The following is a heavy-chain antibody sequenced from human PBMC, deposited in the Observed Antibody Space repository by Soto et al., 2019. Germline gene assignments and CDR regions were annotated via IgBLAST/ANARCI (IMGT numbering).Heavy chain of an antibody. CDR1: GFTFSSYS. V-gene: IGHV3-21*03. J-gene: IGHJ4*02. CDR2: ISSSSSYI. CDR3: STELRWEQSGDN. D-gene: IGHD1-26*01. Sequence: AGGSLRLSCAASGFTFSSYSMNWVRQAPGKGLEWVSSISSSSSYIYYAAPVKDRFTISRDDSKDMLYLQMDSLQTEGTAVYYCSTELRWEQSGDNWGQGTLVTVSS.